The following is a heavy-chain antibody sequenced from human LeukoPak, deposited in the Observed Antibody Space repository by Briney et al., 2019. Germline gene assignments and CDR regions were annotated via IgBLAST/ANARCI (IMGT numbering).Heavy chain of an antibody. Sequence: GGSLRLSCAASGFTFSSYAMHWVRQAPGKGLEWVAVISYDGSNKYYADSVKGRFTISRDNSKNTLYLQMNSLRAEDTAVYYCARDISEYSSSFEAFDIWGQGTMVTVSS. CDR2: ISYDGSNK. V-gene: IGHV3-30*04. CDR1: GFTFSSYA. J-gene: IGHJ3*02. CDR3: ARDISEYSSSFEAFDI. D-gene: IGHD6-6*01.